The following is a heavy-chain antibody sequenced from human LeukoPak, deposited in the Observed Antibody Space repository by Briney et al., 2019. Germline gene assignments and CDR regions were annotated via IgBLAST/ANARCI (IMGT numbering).Heavy chain of an antibody. CDR2: IYYSGST. D-gene: IGHD6-19*01. CDR1: GGSISSSSYY. V-gene: IGHV4-39*01. CDR3: ARARGGWPFGY. J-gene: IGHJ4*02. Sequence: SETLSLTCTVSGGSISSSSYYWGWIRQPPGKGLEWIGSIYYSGSTYYNPSLKSRVTISVDTSKNQFSLKLSSVTAADTAVYYCARARGGWPFGYWGQGTLVTVSS.